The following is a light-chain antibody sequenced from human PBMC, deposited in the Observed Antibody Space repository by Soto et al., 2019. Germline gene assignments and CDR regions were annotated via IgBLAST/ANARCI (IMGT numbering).Light chain of an antibody. Sequence: DIQMTQSPCILSASVGDRVTISCRASQSISSWLAWYQQKPGKAPNLLIFDASTLETGVPSRFSGSEAETEFTLTISGLQPDDFATYYCQQYNSYPWTFGQGTKVDIK. CDR2: DAS. V-gene: IGKV1-5*01. CDR1: QSISSW. CDR3: QQYNSYPWT. J-gene: IGKJ1*01.